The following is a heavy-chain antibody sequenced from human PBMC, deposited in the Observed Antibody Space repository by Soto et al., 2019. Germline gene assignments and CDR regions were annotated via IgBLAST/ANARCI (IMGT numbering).Heavy chain of an antibody. J-gene: IGHJ6*02. CDR2: IYSGGST. Sequence: GSLRLSCAGSGFTVSSNYMSGVRQAPGKGLEWVSVIYSGGSTYYADSVKGRFTISRDNSKNTLYLQMNSLRADDTAVYYCARDSPAERYGLDLHGPRTIVTVS. CDR1: GFTVSSNY. CDR3: ARDSPAERYGLDL. V-gene: IGHV3-53*01.